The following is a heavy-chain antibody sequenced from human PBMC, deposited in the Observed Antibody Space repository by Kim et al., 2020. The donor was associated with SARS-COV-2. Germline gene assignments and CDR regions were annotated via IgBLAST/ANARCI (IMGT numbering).Heavy chain of an antibody. J-gene: IGHJ4*01. D-gene: IGHD2-15*01. CDR1: GFTFSSYA. Sequence: GGSLRLSCAASGFTFSSYAMHWVRQAPGKGLEWVAVISYDGSNKYYADSVKGRFTISRDNSKNTLYLQMNSLRAEDTAVYYCASNRLRYCSGGSCSAFD. V-gene: IGHV3-30*04. CDR3: ASNRLRYCSGGSCSAFD. CDR2: ISYDGSNK.